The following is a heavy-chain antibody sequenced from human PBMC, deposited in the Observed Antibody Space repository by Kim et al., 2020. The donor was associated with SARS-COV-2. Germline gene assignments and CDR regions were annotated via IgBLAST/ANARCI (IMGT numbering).Heavy chain of an antibody. CDR3: ARDRGPRSGYYYSYYYYGMDV. CDR1: GFTVSSNY. Sequence: GGSLRLSCAASGFTVSSNYMSWVRQAPGKGLEWVSVIYSGGSTYYADSVKGRFTISRDNSKNTLYLQMNSLRAEDTAVYYCARDRGPRSGYYYSYYYYGMDVWGQGTTVTVSS. V-gene: IGHV3-66*01. CDR2: IYSGGST. D-gene: IGHD3-22*01. J-gene: IGHJ6*02.